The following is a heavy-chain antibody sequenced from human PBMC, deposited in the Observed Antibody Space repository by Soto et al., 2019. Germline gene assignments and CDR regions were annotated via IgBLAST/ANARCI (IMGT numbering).Heavy chain of an antibody. CDR3: ARLGFRHSTSPGVYV. V-gene: IGHV1-69*01. J-gene: IGHJ6*02. CDR1: GGTFSSYA. Sequence: QGQLVQSGAEVKKPGSSVQVSCKASGGTFSSYAISWVRQAPGQGLEWMGGVIPIFGTANYAQKFQGRVTITANEATRAAYRELSSMRSADTAVYYCARLGFRHSTSPGVYVWGQGTTVTVSS. D-gene: IGHD6-13*01. CDR2: VIPIFGTA.